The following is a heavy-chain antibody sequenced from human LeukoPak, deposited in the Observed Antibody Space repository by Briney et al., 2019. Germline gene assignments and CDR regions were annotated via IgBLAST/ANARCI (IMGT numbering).Heavy chain of an antibody. CDR3: ARHDIDRPGRYRWYFDL. V-gene: IGHV4-34*01. Sequence: PSEPLSLTCAVYGGSFSGYYWSWIRQPPGKGLEGIGEINHSESTKYNPSFKSPVTISVGQSKKQFSLKLSSVTTADTAVYYCARHDIDRPGRYRWYFDLWGRGTLVTVSS. J-gene: IGHJ2*01. CDR1: GGSFSGYY. D-gene: IGHD3-10*01. CDR2: INHSEST.